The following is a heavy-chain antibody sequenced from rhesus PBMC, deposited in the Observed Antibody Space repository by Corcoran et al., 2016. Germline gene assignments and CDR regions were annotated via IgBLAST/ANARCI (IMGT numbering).Heavy chain of an antibody. CDR2: INTDTDNP. D-gene: IGHD3S6*01. CDR1: GYTFPTYA. V-gene: IGHV7-114*01. CDR3: ARSHFAPGFDC. Sequence: QVQLVQSGAEVKQPGASGKGSCKAAGYTFPTYALHRVRQGHGQGIEWMGGINTDTDNPPYAQGFKERFTFTLDTSIPTAYLQINSLKAEDTAVYYCARSHFAPGFDCWGQGVLVTVSS. J-gene: IGHJ4*01.